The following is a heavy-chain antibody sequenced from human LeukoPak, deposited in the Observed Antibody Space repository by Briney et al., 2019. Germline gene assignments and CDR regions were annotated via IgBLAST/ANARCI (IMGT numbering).Heavy chain of an antibody. Sequence: ASVTVSCKASGGTFSSYAISWVRQAPGQGLEWMGRIIPILGIANYAQKFQGRVTMTRNTSISTAYMELSSLRSEDTAVYYCARDEPPASYDFWSGYIYGMDVWGQGTTVTVSS. D-gene: IGHD3-3*01. J-gene: IGHJ6*02. CDR3: ARDEPPASYDFWSGYIYGMDV. CDR2: IIPILGIA. CDR1: GGTFSSYA. V-gene: IGHV1-69*04.